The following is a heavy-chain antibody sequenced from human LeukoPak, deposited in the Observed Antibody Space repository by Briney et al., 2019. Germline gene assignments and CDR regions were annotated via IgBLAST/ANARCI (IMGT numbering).Heavy chain of an antibody. CDR3: ARDRMTTVTFDY. J-gene: IGHJ4*02. Sequence: GGSLRLSCAASGFPLSSNWMSWVRQAPGKGLEWVANIKQDGSDKYYVGSVKGRFTISRDNARSSLWLQMNSLRAEDTAVYYCARDRMTTVTFDYWGQGTLVTVSS. CDR1: GFPLSSNW. D-gene: IGHD4-17*01. V-gene: IGHV3-7*01. CDR2: IKQDGSDK.